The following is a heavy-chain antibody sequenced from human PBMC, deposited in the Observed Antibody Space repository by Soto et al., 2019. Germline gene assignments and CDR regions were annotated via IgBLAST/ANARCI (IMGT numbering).Heavy chain of an antibody. Sequence: QVQLQESGPGMVKPSETLSLTCTVSGDSITSYYWSWIRQPPGKGLEWVGYISYTGSTIYNPSLESRATISLDTSKNQVSLSLKSVTVADTAESYCASLGELPVWFDPWGRGTLVTVSS. D-gene: IGHD3-10*01. V-gene: IGHV4-59*13. CDR1: GDSITSYY. CDR3: ASLGELPVWFDP. J-gene: IGHJ5*02. CDR2: ISYTGST.